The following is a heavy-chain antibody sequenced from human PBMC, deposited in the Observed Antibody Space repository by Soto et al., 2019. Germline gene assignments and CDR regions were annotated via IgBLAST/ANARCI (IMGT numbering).Heavy chain of an antibody. V-gene: IGHV3-23*01. Sequence: GGSLRLSCAASGFTFSSYAMNWVRQAPGKGLEWVSGISGSGGSTNYADSVKGRFTISRDNSKNTLYLQMNSLRAEDTAVYYCAKDRARIAAAGFFDYWGQGTLVTVSS. CDR2: ISGSGGST. J-gene: IGHJ4*02. CDR3: AKDRARIAAAGFFDY. CDR1: GFTFSSYA. D-gene: IGHD6-13*01.